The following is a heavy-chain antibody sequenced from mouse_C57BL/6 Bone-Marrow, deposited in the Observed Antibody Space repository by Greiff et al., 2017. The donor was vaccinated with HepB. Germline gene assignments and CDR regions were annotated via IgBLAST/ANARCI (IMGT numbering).Heavy chain of an antibody. CDR2: ISSGGSTI. CDR3: ARSYYYGSVVFAY. D-gene: IGHD1-1*01. V-gene: IGHV5-17*01. Sequence: EVQLVESGGGLVKPGGSLKLSCAASGFTFSDYVMHWVRQAPEKGLEWVAYISSGGSTIYYADTVKGRFTISRDNAKNTLFLQMTSLRSEDTAMYYCARSYYYGSVVFAYWGQGTLVTVSA. J-gene: IGHJ3*01. CDR1: GFTFSDYV.